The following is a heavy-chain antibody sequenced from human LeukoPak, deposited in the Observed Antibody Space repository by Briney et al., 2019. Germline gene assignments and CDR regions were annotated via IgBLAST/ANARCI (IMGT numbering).Heavy chain of an antibody. CDR2: INHSGST. CDR3: ARGRGGYCSSTSCYRWFDP. J-gene: IGHJ5*02. V-gene: IGHV4-34*01. D-gene: IGHD2-2*01. Sequence: SETLSLTCAVYGGSFSGYYWSWIRQPPGKGLEWIGEINHSGSTNYNPSLKSRVTISVDTSKNQFSLKLSSVTAADTAVYYCARGRGGYCSSTSCYRWFDPWGQGTPVTVSS. CDR1: GGSFSGYY.